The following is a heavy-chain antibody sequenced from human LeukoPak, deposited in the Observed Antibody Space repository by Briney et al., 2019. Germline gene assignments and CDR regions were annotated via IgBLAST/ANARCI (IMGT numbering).Heavy chain of an antibody. CDR3: ARDDTGTDHYYYGMDV. Sequence: ASVKVSCKASGYTFTGYYMHWVRQAPGQGLEWMGWINPNSGGTNYAQKFQGWVTMTRDTSISTAYMELSRLRSEDTAVYYCARDDTGTDHYYYGMDVWGQGTTVTVSS. J-gene: IGHJ6*02. V-gene: IGHV1-2*04. D-gene: IGHD1-26*01. CDR1: GYTFTGYY. CDR2: INPNSGGT.